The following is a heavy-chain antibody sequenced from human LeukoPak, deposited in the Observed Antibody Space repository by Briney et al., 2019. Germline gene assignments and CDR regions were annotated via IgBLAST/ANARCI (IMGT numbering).Heavy chain of an antibody. D-gene: IGHD6-13*01. Sequence: GRSLRLSCAASGFTFSSYAMSWVRQAPGKGLEWVSAISGSGDSTYYGDSVKGRFTISRDNSKNTLYLQMNSLRAEDTAVYYCAKTRPLDSSSWSHGDYWGQGTLVTVSS. CDR2: ISGSGDST. J-gene: IGHJ4*02. CDR3: AKTRPLDSSSWSHGDY. CDR1: GFTFSSYA. V-gene: IGHV3-23*01.